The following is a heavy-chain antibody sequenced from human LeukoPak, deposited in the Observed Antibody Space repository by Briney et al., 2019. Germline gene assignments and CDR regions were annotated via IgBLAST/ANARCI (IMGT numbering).Heavy chain of an antibody. V-gene: IGHV3-23*01. CDR2: ISGSGGST. CDR1: GFTFSSYA. D-gene: IGHD6-13*01. J-gene: IGHJ4*02. Sequence: SGGSLRLSCAASGFTFSSYAMSWVRQAPGKGLEWVSAISGSGGSTYYADSVKGRFTISRDNSKNTLYLQMNSLRAEDTAVYYCAKSYSSSWYFHFDYWGQGTLVTVSS. CDR3: AKSYSSSWYFHFDY.